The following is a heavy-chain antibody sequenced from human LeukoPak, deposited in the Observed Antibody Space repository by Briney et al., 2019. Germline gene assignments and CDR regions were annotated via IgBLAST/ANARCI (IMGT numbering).Heavy chain of an antibody. CDR1: GFTFSCYA. V-gene: IGHV3-23*01. J-gene: IGHJ4*02. D-gene: IGHD3-10*01. Sequence: GGSLRLSCAASGFTFSCYAMSWVRQAPGKGLEWVSGIGGSGVSTYYADSVKGRFAISRDNSKNTLYLQMNSLRAEDTAIYYCAKDVAGVRGVRGGFDYWGQGTLVTVSS. CDR2: IGGSGVST. CDR3: AKDVAGVRGVRGGFDY.